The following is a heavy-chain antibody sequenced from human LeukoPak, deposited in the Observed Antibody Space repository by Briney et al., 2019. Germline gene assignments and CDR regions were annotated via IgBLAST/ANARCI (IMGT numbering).Heavy chain of an antibody. D-gene: IGHD2-15*01. Sequence: ASVKVSCKASVYTFTGYYMHWVRPAPGQGLEGMGWINPNSGGTNYAQKFQGRVTMTRDTSISTAYMALSRLGSDGTAVYYCARPYCSGGSCYLDRYDYFDYWGQGTLVTVSS. CDR1: VYTFTGYY. CDR3: ARPYCSGGSCYLDRYDYFDY. V-gene: IGHV1-2*02. J-gene: IGHJ4*02. CDR2: INPNSGGT.